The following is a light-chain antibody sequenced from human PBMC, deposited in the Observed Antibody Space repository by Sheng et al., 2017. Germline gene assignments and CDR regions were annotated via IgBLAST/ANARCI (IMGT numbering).Light chain of an antibody. V-gene: IGKV1-39*01. CDR3: QQYYDHPPLT. Sequence: DIQMTQSPSSLSASVGDRVTITCRASQSISSYLNWYQQKPGKAPKLLIYAASSLQSGVPSRFSGSGSGTDFTLTISSLQPEDFATYYCQQYYDHPPLTFGGGTKVEIK. J-gene: IGKJ4*02. CDR1: QSISSY. CDR2: AAS.